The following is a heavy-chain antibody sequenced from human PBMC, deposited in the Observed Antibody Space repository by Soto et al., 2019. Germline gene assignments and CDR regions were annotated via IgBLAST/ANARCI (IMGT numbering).Heavy chain of an antibody. CDR2: IKSKTDGGTT. CDR3: TTGPSFWSGYYTDLGYYYGMDV. CDR1: GFTFSNAW. V-gene: IGHV3-15*07. Sequence: GGSLRLSCAASGFTFSNAWMNWVRQAPGKGLEWVGRIKSKTDGGTTDYAAPVKGRFTISRDDSKNTLYLQMNSLKTEDTAVYYCTTGPSFWSGYYTDLGYYYGMDVWGQGTTVTVSS. D-gene: IGHD3-3*01. J-gene: IGHJ6*02.